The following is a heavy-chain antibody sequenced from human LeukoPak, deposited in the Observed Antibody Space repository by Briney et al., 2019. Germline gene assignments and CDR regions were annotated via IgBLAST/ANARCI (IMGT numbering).Heavy chain of an antibody. D-gene: IGHD6-19*01. J-gene: IGHJ4*02. CDR1: VYTFTGYS. V-gene: IGHV1-2*02. Sequence: ASVNVSCKASVYTFTGYSMHELRPAPGQGLEWMGWINPNSGGTNYAQNFQGRVTVTRDTSISTAYMELSRLRSDDTAVYYCARGTSQGIAVYWGQGTLVTVSS. CDR3: ARGTSQGIAVY. CDR2: INPNSGGT.